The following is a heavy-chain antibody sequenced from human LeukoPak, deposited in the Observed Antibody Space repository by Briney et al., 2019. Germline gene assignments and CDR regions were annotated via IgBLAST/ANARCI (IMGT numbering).Heavy chain of an antibody. D-gene: IGHD2-15*01. V-gene: IGHV3-30*03. J-gene: IGHJ4*02. CDR3: ARAADCSGGSCLFDY. Sequence: GGSLRLSCAASGFTFSTYGMHWVRQAPGKGLEWVAGISYDGSTEQYADSVKGRFTISRDNSKNTLYLQMNSLRAEDTAVYYCARAADCSGGSCLFDYWGQGTLVTVSS. CDR1: GFTFSTYG. CDR2: ISYDGSTE.